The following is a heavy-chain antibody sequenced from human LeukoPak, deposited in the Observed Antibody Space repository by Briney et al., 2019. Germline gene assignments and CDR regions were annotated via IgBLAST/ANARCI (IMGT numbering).Heavy chain of an antibody. Sequence: SETLSLTCTVSGVSISTNNWWSWVRQPPGKGLEWIGEIYHSGSTNYNPSLKSRVTISVDKSKNQFSLKLSSVTAADTAVYYCAILVVPAAISAQDYWGQGTLVTVSS. CDR2: IYHSGST. D-gene: IGHD2-2*02. CDR3: AILVVPAAISAQDY. V-gene: IGHV4-4*02. CDR1: GVSISTNNW. J-gene: IGHJ4*02.